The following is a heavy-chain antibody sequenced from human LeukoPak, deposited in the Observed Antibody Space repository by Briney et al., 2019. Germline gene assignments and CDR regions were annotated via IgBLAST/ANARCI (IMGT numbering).Heavy chain of an antibody. CDR3: ARVIVGATLWFDP. Sequence: SETLSLTCTVSGGSISSYYWSWLRQPPGKGLEWIGYIYYSGSTNYNPSLKSRVTISVDTSKNQFSLKLSSVTAADTAVYYCARVIVGATLWFDPWGQGTLVTVSS. CDR2: IYYSGST. V-gene: IGHV4-59*01. CDR1: GGSISSYY. J-gene: IGHJ5*02. D-gene: IGHD1-26*01.